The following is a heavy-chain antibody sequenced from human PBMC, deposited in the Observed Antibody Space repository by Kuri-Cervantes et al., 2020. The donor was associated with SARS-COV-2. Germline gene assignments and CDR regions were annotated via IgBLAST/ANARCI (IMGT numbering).Heavy chain of an antibody. CDR1: GFTFSSYA. Sequence: GESLKISCAASGFTFSSYAMHWVRQAPGKGLEWVAVISYDGSNKYYADSVKGRFTISRDSSKNTLYLQMNSLRAEDTAVYYCARVRGLLWFGEGKNAFDIWGQGTMVTVSS. J-gene: IGHJ3*02. CDR3: ARVRGLLWFGEGKNAFDI. D-gene: IGHD3-10*01. V-gene: IGHV3-30-3*01. CDR2: ISYDGSNK.